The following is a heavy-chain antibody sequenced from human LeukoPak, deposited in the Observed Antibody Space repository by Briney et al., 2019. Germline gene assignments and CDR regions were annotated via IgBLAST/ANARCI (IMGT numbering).Heavy chain of an antibody. CDR2: IYYSGST. V-gene: IGHV4-59*01. CDR3: ANSAAVGTFY. Sequence: RSSETLSLTCTVSGGSISSYYWSWIRQPPGKGLEWIGYIYYSGSTNYNPSLKSRVTISVDTSKNQFSLKLSSVTAADTAVYYCANSAAVGTFYWGQGTLVTVSS. D-gene: IGHD6-13*01. CDR1: GGSISSYY. J-gene: IGHJ4*02.